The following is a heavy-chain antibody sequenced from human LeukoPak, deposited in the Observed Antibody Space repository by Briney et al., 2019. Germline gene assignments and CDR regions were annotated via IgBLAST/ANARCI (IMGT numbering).Heavy chain of an antibody. Sequence: ASVKVSCKTSGYTFTTYAIHWVRQAPGQGLEWMGRIIPILGIANYAQKFQGRITMTRNTSISTAYMELSSLRSEDTAVYYCARFPRGWYPDYWGQGTLVTVSS. J-gene: IGHJ4*02. CDR2: IIPILGIA. V-gene: IGHV1-8*01. CDR3: ARFPRGWYPDY. D-gene: IGHD6-19*01. CDR1: GYTFTTYA.